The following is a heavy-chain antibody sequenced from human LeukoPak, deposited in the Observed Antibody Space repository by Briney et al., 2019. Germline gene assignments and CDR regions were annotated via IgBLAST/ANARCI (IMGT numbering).Heavy chain of an antibody. CDR2: ISSSSSYI. CDR1: GFTFSSYA. CDR3: AIAVAGTAGY. D-gene: IGHD6-19*01. V-gene: IGHV3-21*01. Sequence: PGGSLRLSCAASGFTFSSYAMHWVRQAPGKGLEWVSSISSSSSYIYYADSVKGRFTISRDNAKNSLYLQMNSLRAEDTAVYYCAIAVAGTAGYWGQGTLVTVSS. J-gene: IGHJ4*02.